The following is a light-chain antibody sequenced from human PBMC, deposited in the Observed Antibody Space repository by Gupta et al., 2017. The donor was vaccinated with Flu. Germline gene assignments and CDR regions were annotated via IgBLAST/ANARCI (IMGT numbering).Light chain of an antibody. V-gene: IGKV3-20*01. Sequence: EIVLTQSPGTLSLSPGESGTLSCRASQSVSSNYLAWYQQKPGQAPRLLIYGASSRATGIPTRFSGSGSRTSFPLTISRREPEDVAVYYCQQYDSSPRTFGQGTKVEIK. CDR2: GAS. J-gene: IGKJ1*01. CDR3: QQYDSSPRT. CDR1: QSVSSNY.